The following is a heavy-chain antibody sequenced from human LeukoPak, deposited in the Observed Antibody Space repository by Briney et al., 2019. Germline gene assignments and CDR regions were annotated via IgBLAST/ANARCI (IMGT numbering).Heavy chain of an antibody. J-gene: IGHJ3*02. Sequence: SVKVSCKASGGTFSSYAISWVRQAPGQGLEWMGRIIPLLGIANYAQKFQGRVTITADKSTSTAYMELSSLRSEDTAVYYCARESSGNDAFDIWGQGTMVTVSS. CDR1: GGTFSSYA. CDR3: ARESSGNDAFDI. D-gene: IGHD4-23*01. CDR2: IIPLLGIA. V-gene: IGHV1-69*04.